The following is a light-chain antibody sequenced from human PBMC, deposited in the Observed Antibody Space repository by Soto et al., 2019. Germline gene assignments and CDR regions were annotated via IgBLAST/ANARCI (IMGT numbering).Light chain of an antibody. CDR2: ESS. J-gene: IGKJ1*01. CDR3: QQRGNRPTWT. V-gene: IGKV3-11*01. Sequence: EIVLTQSPATLPLSPGERATLSCRASQNVANYLDWYQQKPGQAPRLLIYESSNRANGIAARFSGSGSGTDLTLTISSLEPEDFAVYDCQQRGNRPTWTFGQGTKVDIK. CDR1: QNVANY.